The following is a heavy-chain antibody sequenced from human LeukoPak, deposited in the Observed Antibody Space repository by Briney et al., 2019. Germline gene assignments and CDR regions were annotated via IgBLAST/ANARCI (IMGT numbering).Heavy chain of an antibody. CDR1: GGSISSYY. J-gene: IGHJ4*02. CDR2: IYYSGST. V-gene: IGHV4-59*01. CDR3: ARALYYGSGSGMDV. D-gene: IGHD3-10*01. Sequence: SETLSLTCTVSGGSISSYYWSWIRQPPGKGLEWIGYIYYSGSTNYNPSLKSRVTISVDTSKNQFSLKLSSVTAADTAVYYCARALYYGSGSGMDVWGQGTLVTVSS.